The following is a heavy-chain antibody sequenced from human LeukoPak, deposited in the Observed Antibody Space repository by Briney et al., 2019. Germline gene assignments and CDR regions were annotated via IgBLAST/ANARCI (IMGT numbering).Heavy chain of an antibody. CDR3: ARDPDSSNYFDY. J-gene: IGHJ4*02. D-gene: IGHD6-6*01. CDR1: GLTFSSYG. Sequence: PGRSLRLSCAASGLTFSSYGMHWVRQAPGKGLEWVAVIWYDGSNKYYADSVKGRFTISRDNSKNTLYLQMNSLRAEDTAVYYCARDPDSSNYFDYWGQGTLVTVSS. V-gene: IGHV3-33*01. CDR2: IWYDGSNK.